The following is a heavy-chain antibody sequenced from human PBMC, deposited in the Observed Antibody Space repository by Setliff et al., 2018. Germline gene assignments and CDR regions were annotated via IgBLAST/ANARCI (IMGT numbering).Heavy chain of an antibody. V-gene: IGHV4-4*02. D-gene: IGHD1-26*01. CDR3: TRAYSGSHDY. Sequence: SETLSLTCAVSGVSINSLTWWSWVRQPPEKGLEWIGEIYHSGTTNYNPSLKSRVTMSVDKSRNQFSLRLTSVTAADTAIYYCTRAYSGSHDYWGQGTLVTVSS. CDR2: IYHSGTT. J-gene: IGHJ4*02. CDR1: GVSINSLTW.